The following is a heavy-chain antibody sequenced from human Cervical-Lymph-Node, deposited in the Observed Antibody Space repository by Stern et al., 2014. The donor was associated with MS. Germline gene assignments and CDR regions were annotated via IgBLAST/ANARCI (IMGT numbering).Heavy chain of an antibody. CDR3: ARGRRSRYCFSNSCYYNWFDT. D-gene: IGHD2-2*01. CDR1: GFTFNTSG. V-gene: IGHV3-30-3*01. J-gene: IGHJ5*02. Sequence: VQLVESGGGVVQPGRSLRLSCEASGFTFNTSGMHWVRQAPGKGLEWVAVISNDGSDENFADSVKGRFSISRDNSKNTMYLHMNSLTVEDTAVYYCARGRRSRYCFSNSCYYNWFDTWGQGILVAVSS. CDR2: ISNDGSDE.